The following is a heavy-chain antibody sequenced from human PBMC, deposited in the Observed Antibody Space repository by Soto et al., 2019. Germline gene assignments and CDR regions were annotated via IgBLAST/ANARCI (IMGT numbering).Heavy chain of an antibody. D-gene: IGHD3-10*01. CDR1: GGSSSSGDYC. CDR2: IYYSGST. CDR3: AKEANYGSGSDLIDY. Sequence: PSETLSLTSTVSGGSSSSGDYCWSWIRQPPGKGLEWIGYIYYSGSTYYNPSLKSRVTISVDTSKNQFSLKLSSVTATDTAVYYCAKEANYGSGSDLIDYWGQGTLVTVSS. V-gene: IGHV4-30-4*01. J-gene: IGHJ4*02.